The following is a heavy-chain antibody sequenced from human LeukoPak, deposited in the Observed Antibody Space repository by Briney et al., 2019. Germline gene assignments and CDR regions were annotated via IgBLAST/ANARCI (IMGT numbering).Heavy chain of an antibody. Sequence: ASVKVSCKASGYSFTGYYMYWVRQAPGQGLEWMGWINPNSGGTKYAQKFQGRVTMTRDTSISTAYMEVSRLRSDDTAVYYCARDESGSYWGAFDYWGQGTLVTVSS. V-gene: IGHV1-2*02. J-gene: IGHJ4*02. CDR1: GYSFTGYY. D-gene: IGHD1-26*01. CDR3: ARDESGSYWGAFDY. CDR2: INPNSGGT.